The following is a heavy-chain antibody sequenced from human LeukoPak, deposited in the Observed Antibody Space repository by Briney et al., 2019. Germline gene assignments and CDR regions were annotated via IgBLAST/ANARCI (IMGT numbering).Heavy chain of an antibody. D-gene: IGHD1-26*01. CDR1: GGSISSSSYY. CDR2: IYYSGAT. V-gene: IGHV4-39*01. J-gene: IGHJ4*02. CDR3: ARHEELLRNFDY. Sequence: SETLSLTCTVYGGSISSSSYYWGWIRQPPGKGLEWVGSIYYSGATYYNPSLKSRVTISVDTSKNQFSLELSSVTAADTAMYYCARHEELLRNFDYWGQGTLVTVSS.